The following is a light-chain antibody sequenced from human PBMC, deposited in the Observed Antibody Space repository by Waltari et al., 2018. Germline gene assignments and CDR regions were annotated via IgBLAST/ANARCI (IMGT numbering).Light chain of an antibody. CDR2: WAS. V-gene: IGKV4-1*01. Sequence: DIVMTQSPDSLAVSLGERATTNCKSSPSVVYSSNNKNYLAWYQQKPGQPPELLISWASTRESGVPDRFSGSGSGTDFTLTITSLQAEDVAVYYCQQYYSTPYTFGQGTKLEIK. CDR1: PSVVYSSNNKNY. CDR3: QQYYSTPYT. J-gene: IGKJ2*01.